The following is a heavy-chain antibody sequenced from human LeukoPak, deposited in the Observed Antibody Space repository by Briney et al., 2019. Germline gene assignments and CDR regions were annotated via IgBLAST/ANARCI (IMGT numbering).Heavy chain of an antibody. CDR3: ARGDYYDSSGPYYGMDV. CDR1: GFTFSSYS. Sequence: GSLRLSCAASGFTFSSYSMNWVRQAPGKGLEWIGEINHSGSTNYNPSLKSRVTISVDTSKNQFSLKLSSVTAADTAVYYCARGDYYDSSGPYYGMDVWGQGTTVTVSS. D-gene: IGHD3-22*01. CDR2: INHSGST. V-gene: IGHV4-34*01. J-gene: IGHJ6*02.